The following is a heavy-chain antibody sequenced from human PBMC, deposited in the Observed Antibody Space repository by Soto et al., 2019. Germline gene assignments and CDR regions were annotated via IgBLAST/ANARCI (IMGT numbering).Heavy chain of an antibody. J-gene: IGHJ4*02. D-gene: IGHD5-12*01. CDR2: INHSGST. CDR1: GGSFSGYY. CDR3: ARGGNGYDYPKETRHKQHFDY. V-gene: IGHV4-34*01. Sequence: PSETLSLTCAVYGGSFSGYYWSWIRQPPGKGLEWIGEINHSGSTNYNPSLKSRVTISVDTSKNQFSLKLSSVTAADTAVYYCARGGNGYDYPKETRHKQHFDYWGQGTLVTVSS.